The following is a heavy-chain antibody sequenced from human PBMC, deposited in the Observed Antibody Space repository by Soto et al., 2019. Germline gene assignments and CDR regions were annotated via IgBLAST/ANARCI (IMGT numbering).Heavy chain of an antibody. CDR1: GFTSSRFP. J-gene: IGHJ4*02. D-gene: IGHD6-19*01. Sequence: WGTLRLSCAAAGFTSSRFPLHRVRQAPGKGLERVALISYDGTNKYYTDSVKGRFTISRDNSKNTLYLQMNSLRAEDTAVYYCAREGGVSGWYWGGDYWGQGTPVTVSS. CDR2: ISYDGTNK. CDR3: AREGGVSGWYWGGDY. V-gene: IGHV3-30-3*01.